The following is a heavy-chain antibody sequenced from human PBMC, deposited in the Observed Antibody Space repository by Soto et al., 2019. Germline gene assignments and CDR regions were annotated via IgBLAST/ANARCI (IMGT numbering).Heavy chain of an antibody. Sequence: QVQLQGSGPGLVNPSGTLFLTCAVSGGSLSSSNWWSWVRQPPGKTLEWLGEIFYSGSTKYNPSLNSRVTISADQSKNHLSLRLTSVSAADTAVYYCVHHGGDPYYHDFWGLGILVTVSS. D-gene: IGHD4-17*01. V-gene: IGHV4-4*02. CDR3: VHHGGDPYYHDF. J-gene: IGHJ4*02. CDR1: GGSLSSSNW. CDR2: IFYSGST.